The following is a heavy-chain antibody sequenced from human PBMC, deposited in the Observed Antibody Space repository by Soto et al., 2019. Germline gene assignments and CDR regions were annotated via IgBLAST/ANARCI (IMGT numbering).Heavy chain of an antibody. D-gene: IGHD1-1*01. Sequence: PGGSLRLSCAASGFTFSGYWMTWVRQAPGKGLEWVATMNPDGSQTYYVDSVKGRFTVSRDNAKNSVYLQLNSLRVEDTAVYYCAIPNYNFRGQGRLVTVSS. J-gene: IGHJ4*02. V-gene: IGHV3-7*01. CDR2: MNPDGSQT. CDR3: AIPNYNF. CDR1: GFTFSGYW.